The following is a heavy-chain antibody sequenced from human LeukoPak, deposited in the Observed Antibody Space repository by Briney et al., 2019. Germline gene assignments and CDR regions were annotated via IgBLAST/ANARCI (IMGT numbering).Heavy chain of an antibody. CDR1: GFTFSSYT. Sequence: GGSLSLSGPASGFTFSSYTMSGAPQPPGKGLEWVSAISGSGGSTYYAYSVKCRFTISRDNSKNTLYLQMNSLRAEDTAVYYCANPSSSFNYWGQGTLVTVSS. J-gene: IGHJ4*02. CDR2: ISGSGGST. D-gene: IGHD6-6*01. CDR3: ANPSSSFNY. V-gene: IGHV3-23*01.